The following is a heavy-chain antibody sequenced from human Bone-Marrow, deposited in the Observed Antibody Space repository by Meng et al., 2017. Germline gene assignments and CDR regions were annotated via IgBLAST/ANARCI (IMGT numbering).Heavy chain of an antibody. V-gene: IGHV1-18*01. J-gene: IGHJ4*02. CDR2: ISAYNGNT. CDR1: GYTFTSYG. Sequence: ASVKVSCKASGYTFTSYGISWVRQAPGQGLEWMGWISAYNGNTNYAQKLQGRVTMTTDTSTSTAYMELSSLRSEDTAVFYCAAASYGSGSYQLSDYWGQGTLVTVSS. D-gene: IGHD3-10*01. CDR3: AAASYGSGSYQLSDY.